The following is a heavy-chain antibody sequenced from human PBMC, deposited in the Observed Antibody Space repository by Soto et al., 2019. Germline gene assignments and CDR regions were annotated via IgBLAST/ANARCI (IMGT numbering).Heavy chain of an antibody. CDR2: IIPIFGTA. CDR3: ARDGYGYNPAPFDV. CDR1: GGTFSSYA. V-gene: IGHV1-69*13. Sequence: GASVKVSCKASGGTFSSYAISWVRQAPGQGLEWMGGIIPIFGTANYAQKFQGRVTITADESTSTAYMELSSLRSEDTAVYYCARDGYGYNPAPFDVWGQGTAVTVSS. D-gene: IGHD5-18*01. J-gene: IGHJ6*02.